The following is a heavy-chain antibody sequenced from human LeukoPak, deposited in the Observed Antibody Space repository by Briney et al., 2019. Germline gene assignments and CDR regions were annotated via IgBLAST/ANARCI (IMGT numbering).Heavy chain of an antibody. CDR3: ARGYGDFWVEGRYFHS. V-gene: IGHV4-38-2*02. CDR2: IYHSGST. Sequence: PSETLSLTCTVSGYSISSGYYWGWIRQPPGKGLEWIGSIYHSGSTYYNPSLKSRVTISVDTSKNQFSLKLSSVTAADTAVYYCARGYGDFWVEGRYFHSWGQGTLVTVSS. D-gene: IGHD4-17*01. J-gene: IGHJ4*02. CDR1: GYSISSGYY.